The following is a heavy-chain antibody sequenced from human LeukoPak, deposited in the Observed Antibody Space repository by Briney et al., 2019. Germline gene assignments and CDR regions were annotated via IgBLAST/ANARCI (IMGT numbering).Heavy chain of an antibody. CDR1: GFTFRSYG. Sequence: PGRSLRLSCAASGFTFRSYGMHWVRQAPGKGLEWVAVISYDGSNKYYADSVKGRFTISRDNSKNTLYLQMNSLRAEDTAVYYCAKGYDFWSDYWGQGTLVTVSS. V-gene: IGHV3-30*18. CDR2: ISYDGSNK. J-gene: IGHJ4*02. D-gene: IGHD3-3*01. CDR3: AKGYDFWSDY.